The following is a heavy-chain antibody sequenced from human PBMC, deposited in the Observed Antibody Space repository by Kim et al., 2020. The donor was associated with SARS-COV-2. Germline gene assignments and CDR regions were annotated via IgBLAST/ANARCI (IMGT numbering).Heavy chain of an antibody. CDR3: AREAGDYPAEYFQH. D-gene: IGHD4-17*01. V-gene: IGHV3-30*07. J-gene: IGHJ1*01. Sequence: YASSVKGRFIISRDNSKNKLYLQMNRLAVDDMAVYYCAREAGDYPAEYFQHWGQGSLVIVSS.